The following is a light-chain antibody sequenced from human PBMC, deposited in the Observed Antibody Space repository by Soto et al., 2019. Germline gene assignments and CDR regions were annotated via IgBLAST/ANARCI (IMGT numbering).Light chain of an antibody. V-gene: IGKV3-11*01. Sequence: IVLTQSPTTLSLWPGETAVLSCRASQSISSSLSWYQQRPGQAPRLLIYDASNMAPGIPARFSGSGSGTVFTLTISSLEPEDFALYYCQQRSSWITFGQGTRLEIE. CDR3: QQRSSWIT. CDR1: QSISSS. J-gene: IGKJ5*01. CDR2: DAS.